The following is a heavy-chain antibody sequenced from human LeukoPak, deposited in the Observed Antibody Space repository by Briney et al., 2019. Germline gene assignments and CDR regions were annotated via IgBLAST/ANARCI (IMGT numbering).Heavy chain of an antibody. CDR3: ARDRNYFDY. CDR1: GYTFNNYA. J-gene: IGHJ4*02. Sequence: ASVKVSCKASGYTFNNYAIHWVRQAPGQRLEWMGWINAGNGNTNYAQKLQGRVAMTTDTSTSTAYMELRSLRSDDTAVYYCARDRNYFDYWGQGTLVTVSS. V-gene: IGHV1-3*01. CDR2: INAGNGNT.